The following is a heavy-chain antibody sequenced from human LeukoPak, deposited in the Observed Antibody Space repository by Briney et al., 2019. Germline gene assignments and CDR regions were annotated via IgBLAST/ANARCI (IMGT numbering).Heavy chain of an antibody. CDR2: INPNSGGT. CDR1: GYTFTGYY. D-gene: IGHD1-20*01. V-gene: IGHV1-2*02. CDR3: ARWGITGTAASDDY. Sequence: ASVKVSCKASGYTFTGYYMHWVRQAPGQGLEWMGWINPNSGGTNYAQKFQGRVTMTRDTSISTAYMELSSLRSEDTAVYYCARWGITGTAASDDYWGQGTLVTVSS. J-gene: IGHJ4*02.